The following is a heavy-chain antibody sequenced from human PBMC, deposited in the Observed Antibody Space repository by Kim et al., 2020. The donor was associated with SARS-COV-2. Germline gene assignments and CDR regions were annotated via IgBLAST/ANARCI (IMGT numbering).Heavy chain of an antibody. V-gene: IGHV4-39*01. D-gene: IGHD3-10*01. J-gene: IGHJ4*02. Sequence: GITYYNPSLKSRVTISVDTSKNQFSPKLRSVTATDTAVYYCAVLTRGIIGWGQGILVTVSS. CDR2: GIT. CDR3: AVLTRGIIG.